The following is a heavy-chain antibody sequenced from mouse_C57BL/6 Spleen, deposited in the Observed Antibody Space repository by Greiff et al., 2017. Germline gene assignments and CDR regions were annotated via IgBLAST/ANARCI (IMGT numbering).Heavy chain of an antibody. CDR1: GFTFSSYA. J-gene: IGHJ4*01. V-gene: IGHV5-4*01. Sequence: EVQLQQSGGGLVKPGGSLKLSCAASGFTFSSYAMSWVRQTPEKRLEWVATISDGGSYTYYPDNVKGRFTISRDNAKNNLYLQMSHLKSEDTAMYYCAREGEGAMDYWGQGTSVTVSS. CDR2: ISDGGSYT. CDR3: AREGEGAMDY.